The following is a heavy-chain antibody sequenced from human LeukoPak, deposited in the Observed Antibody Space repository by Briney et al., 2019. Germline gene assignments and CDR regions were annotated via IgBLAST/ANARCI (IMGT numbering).Heavy chain of an antibody. Sequence: PGGSLRLSCAASGFTFSSYWMHWVRQAPGKGLVGVSRINSDGSSTSYADSVKGRFTISRDNAKNTLYLQMNSLRAEDTAVYYCARDHQGMIDHDDAFDIWGQGTMVTVSS. CDR1: GFTFSSYW. CDR3: ARDHQGMIDHDDAFDI. CDR2: INSDGSST. J-gene: IGHJ3*02. D-gene: IGHD3-22*01. V-gene: IGHV3-74*01.